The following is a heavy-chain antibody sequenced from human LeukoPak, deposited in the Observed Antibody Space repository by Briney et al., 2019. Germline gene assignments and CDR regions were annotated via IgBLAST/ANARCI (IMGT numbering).Heavy chain of an antibody. CDR2: ISSSGSTI. J-gene: IGHJ4*02. CDR1: GFTFSDYY. CDR3: ARDGGYYDFWSGYYTEIKYYFDY. D-gene: IGHD3-3*01. Sequence: GESLRLSCAASGFTFSDYYMSWIRQAPGKGLEWVSYISSSGSTIYYADSVKGRFTISRDNAKNSLYLQMNSLRAEDTAVYYCARDGGYYDFWSGYYTEIKYYFDYWGQGTLVTVSS. V-gene: IGHV3-11*01.